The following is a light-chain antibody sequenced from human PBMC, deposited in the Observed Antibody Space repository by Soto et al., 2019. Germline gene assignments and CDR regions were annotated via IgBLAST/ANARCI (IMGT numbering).Light chain of an antibody. CDR3: QHNNSTPN. V-gene: IGKV1-39*01. Sequence: DIQMTQSPSTLSASVGDRVTISCRASHSISSNLDWYQQKPGKAPTLLIYAESSLQSGVPSSFSGSVSVAYFTLTISMLQPEDVATYCYQHNNSTPNFGQGTRLEIK. J-gene: IGKJ5*01. CDR1: HSISSN. CDR2: AES.